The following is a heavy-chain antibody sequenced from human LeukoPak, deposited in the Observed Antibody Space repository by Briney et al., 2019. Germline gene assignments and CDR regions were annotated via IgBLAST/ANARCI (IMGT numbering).Heavy chain of an antibody. Sequence: PSQTLSLTCTVSGGSIISGSYYWSWIRQPAGKGLEWIGRIYTSGSTNYNPSLKSLITISVDTSKNQFSLELSSVTAADTAVYYCARDLYYYDSSGYYLWGFDIWGQGTMVTVSS. CDR3: ARDLYYYDSSGYYLWGFDI. J-gene: IGHJ3*02. CDR1: GGSIISGSYY. D-gene: IGHD3-22*01. V-gene: IGHV4-61*02. CDR2: IYTSGST.